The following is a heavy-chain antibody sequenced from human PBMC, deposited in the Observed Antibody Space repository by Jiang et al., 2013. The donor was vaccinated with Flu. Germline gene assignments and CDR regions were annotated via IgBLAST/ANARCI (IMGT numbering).Heavy chain of an antibody. CDR3: ARVEQQLPGDVDYYYGMDV. CDR1: GFTFSSYS. D-gene: IGHD6-13*01. V-gene: IGHV3-48*01. CDR2: ISSSSSTI. J-gene: IGHJ6*02. Sequence: QLLESGGRLGTSLGGSLRLSCAASGFTFSSYSMNWGPPGSRVRGWSGVSYISSSSSTIYYADSVKGRFTISRDNAKNSLYLQMNSLRAEDTAVYYCARVEQQLPGDVDYYYGMDVWGQGTTVTVSS.